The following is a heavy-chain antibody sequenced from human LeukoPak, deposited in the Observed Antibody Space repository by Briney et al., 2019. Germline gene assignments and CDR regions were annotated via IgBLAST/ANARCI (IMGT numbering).Heavy chain of an antibody. Sequence: PGGSLRLSCAASGFTFSSYSMNWVRQAPGKGLEWVSSISSSSSYIYYADSVKGRFTISRDNAKNSLYLQMNSLRAEDTAVYYCARTMAALWFFDYWGQGTLVTVSS. D-gene: IGHD3-10*01. V-gene: IGHV3-21*01. CDR2: ISSSSSYI. CDR1: GFTFSSYS. CDR3: ARTMAALWFFDY. J-gene: IGHJ4*02.